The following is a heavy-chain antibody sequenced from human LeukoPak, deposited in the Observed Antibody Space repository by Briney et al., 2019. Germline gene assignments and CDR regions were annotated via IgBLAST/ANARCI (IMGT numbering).Heavy chain of an antibody. CDR1: GYTFTSYD. CDR3: ARGKSDFWSGYYLYYYYGMDV. V-gene: IGHV1-8*01. J-gene: IGHJ6*02. D-gene: IGHD3-3*01. CDR2: MIPNSGNT. Sequence: ASVKVSCKASGYTFTSYDINWVRQATGQGLEWMGWMIPNSGNTGYAQKFQGRVTMTRNTSISTAYMELSSLRSEDTAVYYCARGKSDFWSGYYLYYYYGMDVWGQGTTVTVSS.